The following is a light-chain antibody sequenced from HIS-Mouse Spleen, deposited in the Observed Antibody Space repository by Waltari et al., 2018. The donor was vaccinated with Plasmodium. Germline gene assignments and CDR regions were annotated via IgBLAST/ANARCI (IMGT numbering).Light chain of an antibody. CDR3: AAWDDSLNGRGV. Sequence: QSVLTQPPSASGTPGQRVTISCSGSSSHIGSKTVNWYHQLPGTAPKLLIFSNNQRPSGFPDRFSGSKSGTSASLAISGLQSEDEADYYCAAWDDSLNGRGVFGGGTKLTVL. V-gene: IGLV1-44*01. CDR2: SNN. CDR1: SSHIGSKT. J-gene: IGLJ3*02.